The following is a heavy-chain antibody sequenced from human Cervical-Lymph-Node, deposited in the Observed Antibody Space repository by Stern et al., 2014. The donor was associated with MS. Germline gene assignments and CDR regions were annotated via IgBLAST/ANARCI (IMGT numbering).Heavy chain of an antibody. Sequence: VQLVQSGGGLVKPGGSLRLSCAASGFAFSNAWMSWVRQAPGKGLEWVGRINTKPDGGRAYYAAPVKGRFSISRDDSSRILYLQMNSLKPEDTGVYYCTTRWSPLDYWGQGALVTVAS. CDR1: GFAFSNAW. D-gene: IGHD6-13*01. J-gene: IGHJ4*02. CDR3: TTRWSPLDY. CDR2: INTKPDGGRA. V-gene: IGHV3-15*01.